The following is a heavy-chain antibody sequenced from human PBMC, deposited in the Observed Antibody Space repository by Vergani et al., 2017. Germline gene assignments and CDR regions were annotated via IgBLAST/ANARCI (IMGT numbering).Heavy chain of an antibody. D-gene: IGHD3-3*01. CDR3: ARVRKRITIFGDSFDY. Sequence: QVQLQESGPGLVKPSETLSLTCTVSGGSISSYYWSWIRQPPGKGLEWIGYIYYSGSTNYNPSLKSRVTISVDTSKNQFSLKLSSVTAADTAVYYCARVRKRITIFGDSFDYWGQGTLVTVSS. V-gene: IGHV4-59*12. CDR2: IYYSGST. J-gene: IGHJ4*02. CDR1: GGSISSYY.